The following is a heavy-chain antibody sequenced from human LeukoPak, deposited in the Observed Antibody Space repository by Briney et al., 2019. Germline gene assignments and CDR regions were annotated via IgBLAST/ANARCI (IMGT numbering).Heavy chain of an antibody. D-gene: IGHD1-1*01. V-gene: IGHV4-61*05. CDR3: ARYTRGPYYFDY. Sequence: SETLSLTCTVSGGSISSSSYYWGWIRQPPGKGLEWIGYIYYSGSTNYNPSLKSRVTISVDTSKNQFSLKLSSVTAADTAVYYCARYTRGPYYFDYWGQGTLVTVSS. J-gene: IGHJ4*02. CDR1: GGSISSSSYY. CDR2: IYYSGST.